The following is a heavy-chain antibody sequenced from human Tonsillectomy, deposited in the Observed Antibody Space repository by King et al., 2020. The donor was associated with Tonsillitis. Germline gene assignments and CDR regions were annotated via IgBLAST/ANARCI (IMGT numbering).Heavy chain of an antibody. CDR3: ARGGADSRGPGGYVGV. V-gene: IGHV1-18*01. D-gene: IGHD3-10*01. CDR2: ISAYNGNT. CDR1: GFTFTNFG. J-gene: IGHJ2*01. Sequence: QLVQSGAEVKKPGASVKVSCKASGFTFTNFGISWVRQAPGQGLEWMAWISAYNGNTNYAQKFQGRVTMTIDTSTATAYMELRGLRSDDTAVYYGARGGADSRGPGGYVGVWGRGTRVTVSS.